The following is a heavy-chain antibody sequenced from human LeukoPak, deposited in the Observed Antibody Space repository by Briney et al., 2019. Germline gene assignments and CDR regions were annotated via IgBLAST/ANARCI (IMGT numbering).Heavy chain of an antibody. Sequence: PSETLSLTCNVSGGSISSSSYYWGWIRQPPGKGLEWIGSIYYSGSTYYNPSLKSRVTISVDKSKNQFSLKLSSVTAADTAVYYCARVEATGGGAFDIWGQGTMVTVSS. V-gene: IGHV4-39*07. CDR2: IYYSGST. D-gene: IGHD5-12*01. CDR1: GGSISSSSYY. J-gene: IGHJ3*02. CDR3: ARVEATGGGAFDI.